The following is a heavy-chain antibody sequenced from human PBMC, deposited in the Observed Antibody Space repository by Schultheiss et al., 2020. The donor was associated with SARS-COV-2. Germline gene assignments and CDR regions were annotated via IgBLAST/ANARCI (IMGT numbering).Heavy chain of an antibody. CDR1: GFTFSSYS. V-gene: IGHV3-48*04. CDR2: ISSSSSTI. J-gene: IGHJ6*04. Sequence: GGSLRLSFAASGFTFSSYSMNWVRQAPGKGLEWVSYISSSSSTIYYADSVKGRFTISRDNAKNSLYLQMNSLRAEDTAVYYCARDPNVLRFLDLPRDVWGKGTTVTVSS. CDR3: ARDPNVLRFLDLPRDV. D-gene: IGHD3-3*01.